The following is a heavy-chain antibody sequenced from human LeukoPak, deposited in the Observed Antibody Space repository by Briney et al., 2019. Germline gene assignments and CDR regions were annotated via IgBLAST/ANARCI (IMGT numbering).Heavy chain of an antibody. CDR2: IYYSGSI. V-gene: IGHV4-39*07. CDR1: GGSISSSSYY. Sequence: SETLSLTCTVSGGSISSSSYYWGWIRQPPGKGLEWIGSIYYSGSIYYNPSLKSRFTISVDTSKNQLSLKLRSVTAADTAVYYCARERREQLLPPYTRLVTYFDYWGQGTLVTVSS. CDR3: ARERREQLLPPYTRLVTYFDY. J-gene: IGHJ4*02. D-gene: IGHD1-26*01.